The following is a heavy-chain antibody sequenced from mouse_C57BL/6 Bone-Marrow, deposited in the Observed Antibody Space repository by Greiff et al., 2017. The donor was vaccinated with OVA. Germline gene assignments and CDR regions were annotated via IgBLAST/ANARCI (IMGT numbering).Heavy chain of an antibody. D-gene: IGHD1-1*01. J-gene: IGHJ2*01. CDR2: INPYNGGT. CDR3: ARGGITTVVAPSFDY. V-gene: IGHV1-19*01. CDR1: GYTFTDYY. Sequence: EVKVVESGPVLVKPGASVKMSCKASGYTFTDYYMNWVKQSHGKSLEWIGVINPYNGGTSYNQKFKGKATLTVDKSSSTAYMELNSLTSEDSAVYYCARGGITTVVAPSFDYWGQGTTLTVSS.